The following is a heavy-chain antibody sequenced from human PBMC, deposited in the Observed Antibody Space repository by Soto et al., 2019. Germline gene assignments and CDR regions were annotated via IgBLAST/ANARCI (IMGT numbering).Heavy chain of an antibody. J-gene: IGHJ5*02. CDR3: ARPGYSSGWFSSWFDP. V-gene: IGHV1-69*06. D-gene: IGHD6-13*01. CDR1: GGTFSSYA. CDR2: IIPIFGTA. Sequence: SVKVSCKASGGTFSSYAISWVRQAPGQGLEWMGGIIPIFGTANYAQKFQGRVTITADKSTSTAYMELSSLRSEDTAVCYCARPGYSSGWFSSWFDPWGQGTLVTVSS.